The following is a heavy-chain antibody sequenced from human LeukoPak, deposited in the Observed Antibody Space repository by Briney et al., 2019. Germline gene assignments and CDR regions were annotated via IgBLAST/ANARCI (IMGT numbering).Heavy chain of an antibody. Sequence: AGSLRFSCAASGFNISNYWMTWVRQAPGKGLQWVANIKEDGGQNYYVDSVKGRFTISRDNPKNSLYLHLSRLRAEDTAVYFCARVSTHYDLDFFDFWGQGTLLTVSS. CDR2: IKEDGGQN. CDR1: GFNISNYW. J-gene: IGHJ4*02. D-gene: IGHD5-12*01. V-gene: IGHV3-7*04. CDR3: ARVSTHYDLDFFDF.